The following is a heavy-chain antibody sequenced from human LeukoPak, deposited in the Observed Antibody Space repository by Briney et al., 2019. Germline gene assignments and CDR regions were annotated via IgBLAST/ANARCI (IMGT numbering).Heavy chain of an antibody. D-gene: IGHD4-17*01. V-gene: IGHV3-23*01. J-gene: IGHJ1*01. CDR1: GFTFSSYA. CDR2: ISGSGGST. CDR3: ARPRYGDYKEYFQQ. Sequence: PGGSLRLSCAASGFTFSSYAMSGVRQAPGKGLEWVSAISGSGGSTYYADSVKGRFTISRDNAKNTLYLQMNSLRADDTAVYYCARPRYGDYKEYFQQWARAPWSPSPQ.